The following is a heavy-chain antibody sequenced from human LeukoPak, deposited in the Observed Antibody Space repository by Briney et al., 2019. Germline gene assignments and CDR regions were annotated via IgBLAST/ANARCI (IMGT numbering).Heavy chain of an antibody. CDR1: GFTFSSYW. CDR3: ARERVRGVIISFDY. CDR2: IKQDGSEK. J-gene: IGHJ4*02. V-gene: IGHV3-7*01. Sequence: GGSLRLTRAASGFTFSSYWINWVRQAPGTGLEWVANIKQDGSEKYYVDSVKGRFTISRDNAKNSLYLQMNSLRAEDTAVYYCARERVRGVIISFDYWGQGTQGTVSS. D-gene: IGHD3-10*01.